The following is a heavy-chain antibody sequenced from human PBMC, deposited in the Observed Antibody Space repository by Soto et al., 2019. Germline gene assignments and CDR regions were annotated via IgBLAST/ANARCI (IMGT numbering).Heavy chain of an antibody. Sequence: EVQLLESGGDLVQPGGSLRLSCAASGFTFSTYAMSWVRQAPGKGLEWVSAISGSAGKTYYADSVKGRFTISRDNSKNTLYLQMNSLRADDTAVYYCAKEPRSNGYFALWGRGTLVTVSS. CDR3: AKEPRSNGYFAL. CDR2: ISGSAGKT. J-gene: IGHJ2*01. D-gene: IGHD3-16*01. V-gene: IGHV3-23*01. CDR1: GFTFSTYA.